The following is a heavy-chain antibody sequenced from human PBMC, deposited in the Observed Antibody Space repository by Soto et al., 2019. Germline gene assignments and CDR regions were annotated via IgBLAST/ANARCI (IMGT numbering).Heavy chain of an antibody. Sequence: SQTLSLTCAISGDSVSSNSAAWNWIRQSPSRGLEWLGRTYYRSKWYNDYAESVKSRITINPDTSKNQFSLQLNSVTPEDTAVYYCARDRIIRVAESLRYFDWLVYHWFDPWGQGTLVTVSS. D-gene: IGHD3-9*01. J-gene: IGHJ5*02. CDR1: GDSVSSNSAA. CDR2: TYYRSKWYN. CDR3: ARDRIIRVAESLRYFDWLVYHWFDP. V-gene: IGHV6-1*01.